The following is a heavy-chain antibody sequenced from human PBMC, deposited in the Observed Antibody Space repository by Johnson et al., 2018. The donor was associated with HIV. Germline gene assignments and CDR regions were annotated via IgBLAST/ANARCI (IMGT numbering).Heavy chain of an antibody. Sequence: QMQLVESGGGVVQPGRSLRLSCAASGFTFSSYGMLWVRQAPGKGLEWVAVISYDGSNNYYADSVKGRFTISRDNSKTTLFLHITSLRAEDTAVYYCARDRRSSFDIWGQGTMVAVSS. CDR2: ISYDGSNN. D-gene: IGHD6-6*01. CDR3: ARDRRSSFDI. CDR1: GFTFSSYG. J-gene: IGHJ3*02. V-gene: IGHV3-30*03.